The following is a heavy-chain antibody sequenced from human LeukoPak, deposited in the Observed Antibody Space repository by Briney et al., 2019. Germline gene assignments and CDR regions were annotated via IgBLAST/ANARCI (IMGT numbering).Heavy chain of an antibody. Sequence: ASVKVSCKASGHTFTNYFMHWVRQAPGQGLEWMGIINPRGGSTGYAQKFQGRITMTTDMSTRTVYMELSSLESEDTAVYYCARRDCVGDCYSNWFDPWGQGTLVTVSS. J-gene: IGHJ5*02. CDR3: ARRDCVGDCYSNWFDP. D-gene: IGHD2-21*02. CDR1: GHTFTNYF. CDR2: INPRGGST. V-gene: IGHV1-46*01.